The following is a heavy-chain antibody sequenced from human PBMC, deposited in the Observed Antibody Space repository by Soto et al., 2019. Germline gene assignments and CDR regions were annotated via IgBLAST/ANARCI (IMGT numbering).Heavy chain of an antibody. CDR2: INDSGIT. Sequence: QVQLQQWGAEVLKPSETLSLTCVVNGGSFSGYYWSWIRQPPGKGLEWIGEINDSGITDSNPSLESRVSMSVDMSKNQFPLNLNSVTGADTAVYHCARGRSSVPDRRGIGYYGLDVWGQGTTVTVSS. D-gene: IGHD6-6*01. CDR1: GGSFSGYY. V-gene: IGHV4-34*01. CDR3: ARGRSSVPDRRGIGYYGLDV. J-gene: IGHJ6*02.